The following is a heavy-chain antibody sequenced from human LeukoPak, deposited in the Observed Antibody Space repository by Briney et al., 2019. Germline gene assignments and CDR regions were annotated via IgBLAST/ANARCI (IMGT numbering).Heavy chain of an antibody. CDR1: GFTFTSFS. V-gene: IGHV3-48*04. D-gene: IGHD5-18*01. CDR3: ANLGYSSTLLQV. J-gene: IGHJ4*02. CDR2: ISSASGTI. Sequence: GGSLRLSCAASGFTFTSFSMNWVRQAPGKGLEWVSYISSASGTIYYADSVKGRFTISRDNAQNSLYLQMNSLRAEDTAVYYCANLGYSSTLLQVWGQGTLVTVSS.